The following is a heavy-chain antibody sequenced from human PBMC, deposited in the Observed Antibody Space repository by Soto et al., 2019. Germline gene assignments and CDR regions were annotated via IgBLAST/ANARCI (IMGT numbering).Heavy chain of an antibody. D-gene: IGHD4-17*01. V-gene: IGHV3-48*03. CDR3: ARNFPDYGDFMYYFDY. Sequence: EVQLVESGGGLVQPGGSLRLSCEASGFTFSSYEMNWVRQAPGKGLEWVSYISSSGSTIYYADSVKGRFTISRDNAKNSLYLQMNSLRADDTAVYYCARNFPDYGDFMYYFDYWGQGTLVTVSS. CDR1: GFTFSSYE. CDR2: ISSSGSTI. J-gene: IGHJ4*02.